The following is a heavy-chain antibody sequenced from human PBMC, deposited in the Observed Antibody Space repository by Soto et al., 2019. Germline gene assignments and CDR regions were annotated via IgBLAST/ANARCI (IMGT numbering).Heavy chain of an antibody. V-gene: IGHV4-31*03. J-gene: IGHJ4*02. CDR1: GASINSGGYY. D-gene: IGHD4-17*01. Sequence: QVQLQESGPGLVKPSETLSLTCTVSGASINSGGYYWSWIRQLPGKGLEWIGYIYFSGSTYYNPSFESRVTISLDTSQNQFSLKLSSVTAADTAMYFCASGDAWEALLAHWGQGILVTVSS. CDR3: ASGDAWEALLAH. CDR2: IYFSGST.